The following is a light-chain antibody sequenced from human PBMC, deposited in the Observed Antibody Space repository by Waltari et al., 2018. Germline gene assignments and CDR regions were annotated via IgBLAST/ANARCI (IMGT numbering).Light chain of an antibody. CDR2: AAS. Sequence: DIQMTQSPSSVSASVGDRVTITCRASQGISTWLGWYQQKPGKAPKPMIYAASSLQRGVPSRCSGSGSGTEFTLTISSLQPEDFATYYCQQANSLPLFGGGTKVEIK. CDR3: QQANSLPL. CDR1: QGISTW. V-gene: IGKV1-12*01. J-gene: IGKJ4*01.